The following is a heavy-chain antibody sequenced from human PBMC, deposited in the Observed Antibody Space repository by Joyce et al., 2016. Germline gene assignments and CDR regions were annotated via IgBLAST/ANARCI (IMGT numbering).Heavy chain of an antibody. Sequence: QVQLVESGGGVVRPGRSLRLSCAASGFNFSTYPMHWVRQAPGKGVEWVAVISYDGLNKHSADSVKRRLTISRDNSKSTLYLQMNSLRTEDTAVYFCARDGSPTFDTDGYYYEVATNFDYWGQGTLITVSS. V-gene: IGHV3-30-3*01. D-gene: IGHD3-22*01. CDR1: GFNFSTYP. J-gene: IGHJ4*02. CDR2: ISYDGLNK. CDR3: ARDGSPTFDTDGYYYEVATNFDY.